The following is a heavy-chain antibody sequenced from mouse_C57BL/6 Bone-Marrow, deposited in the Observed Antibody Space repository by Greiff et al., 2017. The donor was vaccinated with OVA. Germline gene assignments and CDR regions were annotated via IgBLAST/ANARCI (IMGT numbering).Heavy chain of an antibody. CDR1: GFNIKDDY. CDR2: IDPENGDT. V-gene: IGHV14-4*01. J-gene: IGHJ3*01. CDR3: TTGDYASWFAY. Sequence: EVQLQQSGAELVRPGASVKLSCTASGFNIKDDYMHWVKQRPEQGLEWIGWIDPENGDTEYASKFQGKATITADTSSNTAYLQLSSLTSEVTSVYYCTTGDYASWFAYWGKGTLVTVSA. D-gene: IGHD2-4*01.